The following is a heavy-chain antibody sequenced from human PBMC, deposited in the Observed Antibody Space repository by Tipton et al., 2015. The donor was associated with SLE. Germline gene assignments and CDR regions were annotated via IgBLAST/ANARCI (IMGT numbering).Heavy chain of an antibody. CDR2: ISYGGRS. CDR3: ARRFRDSYDFDY. V-gene: IGHV4-59*08. CDR1: GVSISDHS. J-gene: IGHJ4*02. Sequence: LSLSCTVSGVSISDHSWGWIRQPPGKGLGWIGYISYGGRSNYNPSPKSQVTISLDTSKNQVSRKVSSVTAADTAVYYCARRFRDSYDFDYWGQGTLVTVSS.